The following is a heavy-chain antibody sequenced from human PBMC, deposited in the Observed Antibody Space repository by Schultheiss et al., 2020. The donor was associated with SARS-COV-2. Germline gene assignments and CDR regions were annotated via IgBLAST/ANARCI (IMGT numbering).Heavy chain of an antibody. CDR1: GGSISSYY. CDR2: IYYSGST. CDR3: AREPSSPLVYYFDY. D-gene: IGHD6-6*01. V-gene: IGHV4-59*12. J-gene: IGHJ4*02. Sequence: SETLSLTCTVSGGSISSYYWSWIRQPPGKGLEWIGYIYYSGSTNYNPSLKSRVTTSVDTSKNQFSLKLSSVTAADTAVYYCAREPSSPLVYYFDYWGQGTLVTVSS.